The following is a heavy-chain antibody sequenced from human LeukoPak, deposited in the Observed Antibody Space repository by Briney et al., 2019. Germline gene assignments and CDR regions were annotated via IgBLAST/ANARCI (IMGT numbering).Heavy chain of an antibody. CDR1: GFTFSSYA. D-gene: IGHD3-22*01. CDR3: AKDYYHDSSGYYYFDY. J-gene: IGHJ4*02. CDR2: ISGSGGST. Sequence: RGGSLRLSCAASGFTFSSYAMSWVRQAPGKGLEWVSAISGSGGSTYYADSVKGRFTISRDNSKNTLYLQMNSLRAEDTAVYYCAKDYYHDSSGYYYFDYWGQGTLVTVSS. V-gene: IGHV3-23*01.